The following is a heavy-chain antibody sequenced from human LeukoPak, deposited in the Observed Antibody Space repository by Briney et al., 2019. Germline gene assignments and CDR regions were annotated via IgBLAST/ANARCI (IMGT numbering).Heavy chain of an antibody. CDR2: IYPGDSDT. CDR3: ARPSLHCSSTSCYTRHDAFDI. Sequence: GESLKISCKGSGYSFTSYWIGWVRQMPGKGLEWMGIIYPGDSDTRYSPPFQGQVTISADKSISTAYLQWSSLKASDTAMYYCARPSLHCSSTSCYTRHDAFDIWGQGTMVTVSS. J-gene: IGHJ3*02. V-gene: IGHV5-51*01. CDR1: GYSFTSYW. D-gene: IGHD2-2*02.